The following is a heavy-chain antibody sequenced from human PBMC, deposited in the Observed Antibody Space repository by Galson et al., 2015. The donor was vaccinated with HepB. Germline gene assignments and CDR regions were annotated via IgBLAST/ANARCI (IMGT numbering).Heavy chain of an antibody. CDR2: ITTGGNSL. CDR3: ARSPWSPLYFDH. CDR1: GYTFSSYT. V-gene: IGHV3-48*02. Sequence: SLRLSCAGSGYTFSSYTMSRVRQAPGKGLEWISYITTGGNSLFYLDSVKDRFTISRDNANSSLYLQMNSLRDEDTAVYFCARSPWSPLYFDHWGQGTLVTVSS. D-gene: IGHD2-15*01. J-gene: IGHJ4*02.